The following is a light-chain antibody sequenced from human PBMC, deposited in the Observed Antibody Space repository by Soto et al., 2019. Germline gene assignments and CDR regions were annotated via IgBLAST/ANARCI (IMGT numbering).Light chain of an antibody. Sequence: DIPMIQSPSSLSASVGDRVTLTCRASQDISQYLAWYQQRPGKVPKLLIYYASTLQSGVPSRFSGSGSGTEFTLTISSLQPEDVATYYCLKYTKDAPGTFGQGTKVEI. V-gene: IGKV1-27*01. J-gene: IGKJ1*01. CDR1: QDISQY. CDR2: YAS. CDR3: LKYTKDAPGT.